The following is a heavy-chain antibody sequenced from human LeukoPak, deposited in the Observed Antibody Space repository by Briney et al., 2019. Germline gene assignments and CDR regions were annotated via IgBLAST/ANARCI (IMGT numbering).Heavy chain of an antibody. CDR3: ARGYSGYDPFDY. Sequence: PSETLSLTCAVYGGSFSGYYWSWIRQPPGKGLEWIGEINHSGSTNYNPSLKSRVTISVDTSKNQFFLKLSSVTAADTAVYYRARGYSGYDPFDYWGQGTLVTVSS. CDR1: GGSFSGYY. V-gene: IGHV4-34*01. D-gene: IGHD5-12*01. CDR2: INHSGST. J-gene: IGHJ4*02.